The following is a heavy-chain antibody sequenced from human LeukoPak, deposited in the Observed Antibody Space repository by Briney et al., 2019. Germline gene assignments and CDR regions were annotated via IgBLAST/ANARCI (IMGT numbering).Heavy chain of an antibody. J-gene: IGHJ4*02. V-gene: IGHV3-21*01. CDR3: ARGNTMSDGY. D-gene: IGHD3-22*01. Sequence: PGGSLRLSCAASGFTFSSYSMNWVRQAPGKGLEWVSSISSSSSYIYYADSVKGRFTISRDNAKNSLYLQMNGLRAEDTAVYYCARGNTMSDGYWGQGTLVTVSS. CDR2: ISSSSSYI. CDR1: GFTFSSYS.